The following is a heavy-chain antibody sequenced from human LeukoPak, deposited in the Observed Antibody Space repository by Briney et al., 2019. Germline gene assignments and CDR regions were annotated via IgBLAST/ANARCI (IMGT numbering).Heavy chain of an antibody. Sequence: PGGSLRLSCAASGFTFNSYWMSWVRQAPGKGLEWVANIDPDGSEKQYGDSVKGRFTTSRDNAKNPLYLQMNSLRAEDTAVYYCARDPGIVVVPAALVDYWGQGTLVTVSS. J-gene: IGHJ4*02. CDR3: ARDPGIVVVPAALVDY. D-gene: IGHD2-2*01. CDR2: IDPDGSEK. V-gene: IGHV3-7*01. CDR1: GFTFNSYW.